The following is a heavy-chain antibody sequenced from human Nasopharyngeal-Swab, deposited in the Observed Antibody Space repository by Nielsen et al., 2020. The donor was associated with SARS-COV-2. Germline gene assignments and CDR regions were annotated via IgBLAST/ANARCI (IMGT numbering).Heavy chain of an antibody. CDR1: DGSISSYY. J-gene: IGHJ4*02. V-gene: IGHV4-4*07. Sequence: SETLSLTCTVSDGSISSYYWSWIRQSAGKGLEWIGRIYASGSSNYNPSFNSRVTMSVNTSKNQFSLKLTSVTAADTAVYYCVRVRALRLAYVDQWGQGTLVTVSS. D-gene: IGHD4-11*01. CDR3: VRVRALRLAYVDQ. CDR2: IYASGSS.